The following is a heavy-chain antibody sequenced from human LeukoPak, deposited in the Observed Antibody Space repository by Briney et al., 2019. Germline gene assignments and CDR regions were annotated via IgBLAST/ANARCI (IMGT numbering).Heavy chain of an antibody. CDR1: GFTFSSYA. CDR3: AKGYYDYVWGSYYFDY. J-gene: IGHJ4*02. D-gene: IGHD3-16*01. Sequence: GGSLRLSCAASGFTFSSYAMSWVRQAPGQGLEWVSAISGSGGSTYYADSVKGRFTISRDNSRDTLYLQMNSLRAEDTAVYYCAKGYYDYVWGSYYFDYWGQGTLVTVSS. V-gene: IGHV3-23*01. CDR2: ISGSGGST.